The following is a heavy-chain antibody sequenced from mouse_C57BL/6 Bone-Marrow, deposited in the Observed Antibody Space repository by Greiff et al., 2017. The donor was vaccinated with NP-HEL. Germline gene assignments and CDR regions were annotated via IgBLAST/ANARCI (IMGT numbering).Heavy chain of an antibody. Sequence: EVQLQQSGPELVKPGASVKISCKASGYTFTDYYMNWVKQSHGKSLEWIGDINPNNGGTSYNQKFKGKATLTVDKSSSTAYMELRSLTSEDSAVYYCARRWDYWGKGTTLTVSS. V-gene: IGHV1-26*01. D-gene: IGHD1-1*02. CDR1: GYTFTDYY. CDR3: ARRWDY. CDR2: INPNNGGT. J-gene: IGHJ2*01.